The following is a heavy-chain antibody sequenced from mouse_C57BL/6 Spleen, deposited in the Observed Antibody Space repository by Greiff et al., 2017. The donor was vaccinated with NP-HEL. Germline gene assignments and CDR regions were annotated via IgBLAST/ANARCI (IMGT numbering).Heavy chain of an antibody. Sequence: EVHLVESGPGLVKPSQSLSLTCSVTGYSITSGYYWNWIRQFPGNKLEWMGYISYDGSNNYNPSLKNRISITRDTSKNQFFLKLNSVTTEDTATYYCAREGDYYGSSYGDYYAMDDWGQGTSVTVSS. V-gene: IGHV3-6*01. J-gene: IGHJ4*01. D-gene: IGHD1-1*01. CDR1: GYSITSGYY. CDR3: AREGDYYGSSYGDYYAMDD. CDR2: ISYDGSN.